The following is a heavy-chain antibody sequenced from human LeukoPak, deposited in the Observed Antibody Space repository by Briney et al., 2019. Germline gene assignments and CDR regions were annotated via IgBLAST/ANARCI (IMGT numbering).Heavy chain of an antibody. J-gene: IGHJ2*01. CDR1: GGSFSGYY. CDR3: ARGPPARDHGAFDL. V-gene: IGHV4-34*01. CDR2: INHSGST. D-gene: IGHD1-14*01. Sequence: PSETLSLTCAVYGGSFSGYYWSWIRQPPGKGLEWTGEINHSGSTNYNPSLKSRVTISVDTSKNQFSLKLSSVTAADTAVYYCARGPPARDHGAFDLWGRGTLVTVSS.